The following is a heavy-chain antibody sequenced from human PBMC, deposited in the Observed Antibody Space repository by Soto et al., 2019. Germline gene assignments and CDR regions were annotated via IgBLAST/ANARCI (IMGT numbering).Heavy chain of an antibody. V-gene: IGHV3-30-3*02. D-gene: IGHD3-22*01. J-gene: IGHJ6*02. CDR2: ISYDGHVK. CDR1: GFTFSRSS. Sequence: QVQLVESGGGVVQPGRSLRLSCAVSGFTFSRSSMHWGRQAPGKGLEWVAFISYDGHVKYYADYVKGRFTISRDNXENTLYLQMNGLRPEDTAVYYCAKTITTSPYGMDVWGQGATVTVSS. CDR3: AKTITTSPYGMDV.